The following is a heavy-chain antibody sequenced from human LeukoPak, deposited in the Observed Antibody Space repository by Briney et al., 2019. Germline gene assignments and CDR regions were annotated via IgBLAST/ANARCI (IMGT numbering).Heavy chain of an antibody. V-gene: IGHV4-4*02. J-gene: IGHJ5*02. CDR3: ARGRGSGSYVPPPSWFDP. CDR1: GGSISSSNW. D-gene: IGHD1-26*01. CDR2: IYHSGST. Sequence: SGTLSLTCAVSGGSISSSNWWSWVRQPPGKGLEWIGEIYHSGSTNYNPSLKSRVTISVDTSKNQFSLKLSSVTAADTAVYYCARGRGSGSYVPPPSWFDPWGQGTLVTVSS.